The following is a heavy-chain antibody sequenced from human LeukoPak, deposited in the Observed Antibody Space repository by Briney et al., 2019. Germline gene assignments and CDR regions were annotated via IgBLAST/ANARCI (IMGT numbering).Heavy chain of an antibody. CDR1: GYTFTDYH. Sequence: PGASVKVSCKASGYTFTDYHMHWVRQAPGQGLEWMGRINPNSGGTNYAQKFQGRVIMTRDTSISTAYMELSRLRSDDTAVYYCARGIVGATIDYWGQGTLVTVSS. J-gene: IGHJ4*02. D-gene: IGHD1-26*01. CDR2: INPNSGGT. V-gene: IGHV1-2*06. CDR3: ARGIVGATIDY.